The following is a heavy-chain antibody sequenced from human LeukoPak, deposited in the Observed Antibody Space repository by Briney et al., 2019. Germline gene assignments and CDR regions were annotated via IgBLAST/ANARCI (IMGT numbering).Heavy chain of an antibody. CDR2: ISSDGSNK. CDR1: GFTFSSYG. CDR3: AKDYISPSWGDFDY. Sequence: PGRSLRLSCAASGFTFSSYGMHWVRQAPGKGLEWVALISSDGSNKYYADSVKGRFTISRDNSKKTLYLQMNSLRAEDTAVYYCAKDYISPSWGDFDYWGQGTLVTVSS. V-gene: IGHV3-30*18. D-gene: IGHD1-26*01. J-gene: IGHJ4*02.